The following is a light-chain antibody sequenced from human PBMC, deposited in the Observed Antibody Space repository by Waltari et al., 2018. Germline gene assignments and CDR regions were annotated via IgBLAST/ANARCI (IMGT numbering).Light chain of an antibody. Sequence: EIVLTQSPGTLSMSPGEGATLSCRASQSVSSTYIAWYQQRPCQAPRLLIYASSSRATGIPDRCSGSGSATDCTLTISRLEPEDFAVYYCQQYDGSPHTFGQGTKVEMK. V-gene: IGKV3-20*01. CDR1: QSVSSTY. CDR3: QQYDGSPHT. J-gene: IGKJ1*01. CDR2: ASS.